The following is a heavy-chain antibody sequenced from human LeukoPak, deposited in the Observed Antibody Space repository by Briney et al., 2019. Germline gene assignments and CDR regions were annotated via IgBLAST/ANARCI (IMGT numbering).Heavy chain of an antibody. D-gene: IGHD6-19*01. V-gene: IGHV4-4*09. Sequence: SETLSLTCTTSGVSISRFYWSWVRQPPGKGLEWIGNIYNGVPTFFNPSLKSRVTISVYTSRRQFSLELASVTAADTAVYYCVQTTGWPGFDYWGQGILVTVSS. CDR1: GVSISRFY. J-gene: IGHJ4*02. CDR3: VQTTGWPGFDY. CDR2: IYNGVPT.